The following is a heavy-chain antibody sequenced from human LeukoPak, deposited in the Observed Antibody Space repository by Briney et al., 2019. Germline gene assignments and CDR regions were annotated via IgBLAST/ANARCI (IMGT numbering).Heavy chain of an antibody. V-gene: IGHV1-46*04. Sequence: ASVNVSCQACGCTFTSYYLHWLRQAPGQGVEWVGILNTSGGGISYAQKLQGRVTMTSDTSTSTVYMELSSLRSEDTAVYFCARVSTQDPIYYGAGRYDYWGQGTLVTVSS. CDR3: ARVSTQDPIYYGAGRYDY. J-gene: IGHJ4*01. D-gene: IGHD3-10*01. CDR1: GCTFTSYY. CDR2: LNTSGGGI.